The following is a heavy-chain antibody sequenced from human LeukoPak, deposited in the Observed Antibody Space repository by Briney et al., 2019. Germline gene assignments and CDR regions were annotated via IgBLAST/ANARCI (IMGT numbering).Heavy chain of an antibody. V-gene: IGHV1-69*01. D-gene: IGHD3-10*02. Sequence: SVKVSCKASGGTFSSYAISWVRQAPGQGLEWMGGIIPIFGTANYEQKFQGRVTITADESTSTAYMELSSLRSEDTAVYYCARLCWGNQLAGFDSWGQGTLVTVSS. CDR1: GGTFSSYA. CDR2: IIPIFGTA. J-gene: IGHJ4*02. CDR3: ARLCWGNQLAGFDS.